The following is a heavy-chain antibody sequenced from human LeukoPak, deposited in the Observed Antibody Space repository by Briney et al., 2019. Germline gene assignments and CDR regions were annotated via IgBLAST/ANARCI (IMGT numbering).Heavy chain of an antibody. Sequence: ASVKVSCKASGYTFTSYGISWVRQAPGQGLEWMAWISAYNGNTNYAQNLQGRFTMTTDISTSTAYMELRSLRSDDTAFYYCARRTYSSSSSLFDYWGQGTLVTVSS. CDR1: GYTFTSYG. J-gene: IGHJ4*02. CDR2: ISAYNGNT. CDR3: ARRTYSSSSSLFDY. D-gene: IGHD6-6*01. V-gene: IGHV1-18*01.